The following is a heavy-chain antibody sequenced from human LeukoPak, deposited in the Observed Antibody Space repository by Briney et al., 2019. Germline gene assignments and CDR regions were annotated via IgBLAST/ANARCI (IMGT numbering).Heavy chain of an antibody. CDR1: GVTFGDYS. J-gene: IGHJ6*03. D-gene: IGHD2-2*01. CDR2: IRSKAYGGTK. CDR3: SRLDQLLGSYYMDV. V-gene: IGHV3-49*03. Sequence: GGSLRLSCTASGVTFGDYSMSWFLQAPGKGLEWVGFIRSKAYGGTKEYAASVKGRITISRDDSKSIAYLQMNSLKTEDTAVYYCSRLDQLLGSYYMDVWGKGTTVTVSS.